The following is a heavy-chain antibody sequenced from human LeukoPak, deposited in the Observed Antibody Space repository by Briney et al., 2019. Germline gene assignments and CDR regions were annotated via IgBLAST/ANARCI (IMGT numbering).Heavy chain of an antibody. V-gene: IGHV4-59*01. CDR3: ARGNPVATTGTKGGWFDP. J-gene: IGHJ5*02. CDR2: IYDSGST. CDR1: GGSISSYY. Sequence: KASETLSLTCTVSGGSISSYYWSWIRQPPGKGLEWIGYIYDSGSTNYNPSLKSRVTISLDTSKNQFSLKLRSVTAADTALYYCARGNPVATTGTKGGWFDPWGQGTLVTVSS. D-gene: IGHD1-1*01.